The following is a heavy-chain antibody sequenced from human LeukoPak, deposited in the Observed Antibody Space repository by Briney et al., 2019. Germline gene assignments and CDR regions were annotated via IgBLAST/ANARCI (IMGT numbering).Heavy chain of an antibody. CDR2: INHSGST. V-gene: IGHV4-34*01. J-gene: IGHJ4*02. CDR3: ARVGYSSDY. CDR1: GGSFSGYY. D-gene: IGHD6-13*01. Sequence: SETLSLTGAVYGGSFSGYYWSWIRQPPGKGLEWIGEINHSGSTNYNPSLKSRVTISVDTSKNQFSLKLSSVTAADTAVYYCARVGYSSDYWGQGTLVTVSS.